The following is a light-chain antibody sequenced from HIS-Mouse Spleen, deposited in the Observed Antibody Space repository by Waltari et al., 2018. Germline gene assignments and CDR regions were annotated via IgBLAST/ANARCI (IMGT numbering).Light chain of an antibody. CDR1: ALPKQY. J-gene: IGLJ2*01. V-gene: IGLV3-25*03. CDR2: KDS. Sequence: SYELTQPPSVSVSPGQTARITCSGDALPKQYAYWYQQKPGQAPVLGIYKDSERPSGIPGGFSGSSSGTTVTLTISGVQAEDEADYYCQSADSSGTYVVFGGGTKLTVL. CDR3: QSADSSGTYVV.